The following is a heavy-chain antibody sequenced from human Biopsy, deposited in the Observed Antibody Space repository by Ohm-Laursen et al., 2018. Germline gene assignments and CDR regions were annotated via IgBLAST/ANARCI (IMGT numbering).Heavy chain of an antibody. CDR3: ALGGGSYVNFDY. CDR1: GGSISNYF. Sequence: TLSLTCAVSGGSISNYFWTWLRQPPGKGLEWIGYFRFEDRTSYNSSLKSRVTISADTSKNQFSLRLSSVTAADTAVYYCALGGGSYVNFDYWGQGTLVTVSS. D-gene: IGHD1-26*01. J-gene: IGHJ4*02. V-gene: IGHV4-59*01. CDR2: FRFEDRT.